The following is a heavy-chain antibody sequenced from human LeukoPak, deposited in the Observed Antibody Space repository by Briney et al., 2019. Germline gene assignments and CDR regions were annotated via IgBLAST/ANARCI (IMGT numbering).Heavy chain of an antibody. Sequence: GGSLRLSCAASGFTFSSYSMNWVRQAPGKGLEWVSYISSSSSTIYYADSVKGRFTISRDNAKNSLYLQMNSLRDEDTAVYYCARSASHYGDYDPLDYWGQGTLVTVSS. CDR1: GFTFSSYS. V-gene: IGHV3-48*02. J-gene: IGHJ4*02. CDR2: ISSSSSTI. D-gene: IGHD4-17*01. CDR3: ARSASHYGDYDPLDY.